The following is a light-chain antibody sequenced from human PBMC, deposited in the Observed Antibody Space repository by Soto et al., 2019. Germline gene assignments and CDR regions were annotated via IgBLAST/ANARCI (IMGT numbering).Light chain of an antibody. V-gene: IGKV3-11*01. CDR1: QSVSSY. CDR3: QQRSNWPPLT. CDR2: DAS. Sequence: EIVLTQSPATLSLAPGERATLSCRASQSVSSYLAWYQQKPGQAPRLLIYDASNRATGIPARFIGSGSGTDFTLTISSLDPEDFAVYYCQQRSNWPPLTFGGGPRWRSN. J-gene: IGKJ4*01.